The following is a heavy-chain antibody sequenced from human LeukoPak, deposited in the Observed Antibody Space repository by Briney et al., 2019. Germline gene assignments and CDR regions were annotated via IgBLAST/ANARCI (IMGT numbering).Heavy chain of an antibody. J-gene: IGHJ4*02. CDR3: ARDSSIAAAGPAPDY. V-gene: IGHV1-2*02. D-gene: IGHD6-13*01. CDR2: ISPNSGGT. Sequence: ASDTVSCKASGYTFTASYMHCVRQAPGQGLEWMGWISPNSGGTNYSQKFQGRVTMTRDTSISTAYMELSGLRSDDTAVYYCARDSSIAAAGPAPDYWGQGTLVTVSS. CDR1: GYTFTASY.